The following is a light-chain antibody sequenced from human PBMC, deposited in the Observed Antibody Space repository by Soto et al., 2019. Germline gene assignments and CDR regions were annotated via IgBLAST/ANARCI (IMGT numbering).Light chain of an antibody. CDR1: DNIFTY. CDR2: DAS. J-gene: IGKJ2*01. V-gene: IGKV1-5*01. Sequence: IRMTQSPSTLSASVGDRVTVTCRASDNIFTYVAWYQHRAGGAPKLLIFDASTLQSGVPPRFSGGGSGTDFTLTINGLQPEDSASYYCQLYTLYSGPFGQGTYVE. CDR3: QLYTLYSGP.